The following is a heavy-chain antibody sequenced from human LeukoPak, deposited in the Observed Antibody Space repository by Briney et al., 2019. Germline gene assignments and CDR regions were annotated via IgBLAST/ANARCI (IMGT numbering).Heavy chain of an antibody. CDR1: GFTFSSYA. J-gene: IGHJ4*02. CDR3: ARDRPSMVRGALDY. V-gene: IGHV3-30*04. CDR2: ISYDGSNK. D-gene: IGHD3-10*01. Sequence: GSLRLSCAASGFTFSSYAMHWVRQAPGKGLEWVAVISYDGSNKYYADSVKGRFTISRDNSKNTLYLQMNSLRAEDTAVYYCARDRPSMVRGALDYWGQGTLVTVSS.